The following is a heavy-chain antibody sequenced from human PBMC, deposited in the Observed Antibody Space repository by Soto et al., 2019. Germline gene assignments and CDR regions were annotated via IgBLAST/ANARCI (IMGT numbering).Heavy chain of an antibody. CDR3: ATAVVVGAWLES. J-gene: IGHJ5*01. CDR1: GFTFSSYG. CDR2: ISYDGSNK. D-gene: IGHD2-15*01. Sequence: GGSLRLSCAASGFTFSSYGMHWVRQAPGKGLEWVAVISYDGSNKYYADSVKGRFTISRDNFKDTSYLQMKSLRPEDTAVYYCATAVVVGAWLESWGRGTLVTVSS. V-gene: IGHV3-30*03.